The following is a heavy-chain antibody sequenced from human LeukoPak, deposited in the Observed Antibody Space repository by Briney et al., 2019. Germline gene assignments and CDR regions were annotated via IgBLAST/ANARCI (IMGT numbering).Heavy chain of an antibody. D-gene: IGHD3-9*01. CDR3: ARGPYYDILTGYYPTPPWFDP. CDR1: GGSISSGSYY. J-gene: IGHJ5*02. CDR2: IYTSGST. Sequence: PSETLSLTCTVSGGSISSGSYYWSWIRQPAGKGLEWIGSIYTSGSTNYNPSLKSRVTISVDTSKNQFSLKLSSVTPADTAVYYCARGPYYDILTGYYPTPPWFDPWGQGTLVTVSS. V-gene: IGHV4-61*02.